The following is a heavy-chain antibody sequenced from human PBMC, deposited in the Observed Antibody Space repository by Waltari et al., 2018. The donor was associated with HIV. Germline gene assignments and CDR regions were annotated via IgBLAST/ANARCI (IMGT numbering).Heavy chain of an antibody. CDR2: IKTKGDGGAT. Sequence: EVQLVGSGGDLLKPGGCLRLSCAASGFTLNSVWMSWVRQAPGKGLEWVGRIKTKGDGGATDYAAAVKGRFTISRDDSKNTVYLQMNSLKIEDTAVYYCTSEEDYGSGSHFDYWGQGTLVTVSS. CDR3: TSEEDYGSGSHFDY. D-gene: IGHD3-10*01. V-gene: IGHV3-15*01. CDR1: GFTLNSVW. J-gene: IGHJ4*02.